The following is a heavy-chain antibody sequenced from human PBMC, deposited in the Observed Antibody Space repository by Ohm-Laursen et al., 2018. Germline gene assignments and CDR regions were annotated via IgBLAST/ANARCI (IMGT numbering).Heavy chain of an antibody. Sequence: SLRLSCSASGFTFSSYWMHWVRQAPGKGLEWASGISWNSGSIDYADSVKGRFTISRDNVKNSLHLQMNSLRAEDTALYYCVKDTVAVTGPGYFDHWGQGTLVTVSS. CDR2: ISWNSGSI. V-gene: IGHV3-9*01. J-gene: IGHJ4*02. D-gene: IGHD6-19*01. CDR1: GFTFSSYW. CDR3: VKDTVAVTGPGYFDH.